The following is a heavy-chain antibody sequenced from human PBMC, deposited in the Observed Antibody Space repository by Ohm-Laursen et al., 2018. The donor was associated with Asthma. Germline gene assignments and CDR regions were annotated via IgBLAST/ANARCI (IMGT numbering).Heavy chain of an antibody. CDR3: ARDLEVGASYYYYYGMDV. D-gene: IGHD1-26*01. CDR2: IWYDGSNK. J-gene: IGHJ6*02. V-gene: IGHV3-33*01. Sequence: SSLRLSCAAPGFTFSSYGMHWVRQAPGKGLEWVAVIWYDGSNKYYADSVKGRFTISRDNSKNTLYLQMNSLRAEDTAVYYCARDLEVGASYYYYYGMDVWGQGTTVTVSS. CDR1: GFTFSSYG.